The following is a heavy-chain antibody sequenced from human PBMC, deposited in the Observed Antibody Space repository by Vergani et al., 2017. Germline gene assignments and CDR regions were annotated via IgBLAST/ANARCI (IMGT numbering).Heavy chain of an antibody. CDR1: GFSPSTSGVG. Sequence: QITLKESGPTLVKPTQTLTLTCTFLGFSPSTSGVGVGWTRQPPGKALEWLALIYWDDDKRYSPSLKSMLTITKDTSKNQVVLTMTNMYPVDTATYSCGHRRLRPDYYDSSGRRFVKNWFDPWGQGSLVTVSS. CDR2: IYWDDDK. D-gene: IGHD3-22*01. J-gene: IGHJ5*02. CDR3: GHRRLRPDYYDSSGRRFVKNWFDP. V-gene: IGHV2-5*02.